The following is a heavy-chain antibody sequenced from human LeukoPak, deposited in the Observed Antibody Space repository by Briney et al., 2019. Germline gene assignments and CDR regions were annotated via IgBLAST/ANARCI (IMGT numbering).Heavy chain of an antibody. CDR3: ARNYEIGVSTYYMDV. Sequence: GASVKVSCKASGYTFTSYAMNWVRQAPGQRLEWMGWINPNSGGTNYAQKFQGRVTMTRDTSISTGYMELSRLRSDDTAVYYCARNYEIGVSTYYMDVWGKGTTVTISS. CDR2: INPNSGGT. J-gene: IGHJ6*03. V-gene: IGHV1-2*02. D-gene: IGHD3-16*01. CDR1: GYTFTSYA.